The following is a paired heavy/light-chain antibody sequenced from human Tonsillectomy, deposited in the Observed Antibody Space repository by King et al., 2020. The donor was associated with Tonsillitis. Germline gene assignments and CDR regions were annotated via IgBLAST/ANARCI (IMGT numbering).Heavy chain of an antibody. Sequence: EVQLVESGGGLVQPGRSLRLSCAASGFTFDDYAMHWVRQVPGKGLEWVSGISWNGGSIAYADSVKGRFTISRDNARNSLYLQMNSLRPEDTALYYCARHPGGVWGQGTLVTVSS. CDR2: ISWNGGSI. CDR1: GFTFDDYA. J-gene: IGHJ4*02. V-gene: IGHV3-9*01. D-gene: IGHD3-10*01. CDR3: ARHPGGV.
Light chain of an antibody. Sequence: DIQMTQSPSYLSASVGDRVTITCQASQDISNYLNWYQQKPGKAPKLLIYDVSNLETGVPSRFSGSGSGTDFTFTISSLQPEDIATYYCQQYDNLPRFTFGPGTKVDIK. V-gene: IGKV1-33*01. CDR2: DVS. CDR1: QDISNY. J-gene: IGKJ3*01. CDR3: QQYDNLPRFT.